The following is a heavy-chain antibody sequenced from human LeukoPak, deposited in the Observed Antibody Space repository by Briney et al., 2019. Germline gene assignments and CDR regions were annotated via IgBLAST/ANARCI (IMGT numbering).Heavy chain of an antibody. CDR2: IKQDGSEK. D-gene: IGHD6-19*01. CDR1: GGSISSSSYY. CDR3: ARERWDNNGWYGY. V-gene: IGHV3-7*01. J-gene: IGHJ4*02. Sequence: PSETLSLTCTVSGGSISSSSYYWGWIRQPPGKGLEWVANIKQDGSEKYYVDSVKGRFTISRDNAKNSLFLQMNSLRAEDTAVYYCARERWDNNGWYGYWGQGTLVTVSS.